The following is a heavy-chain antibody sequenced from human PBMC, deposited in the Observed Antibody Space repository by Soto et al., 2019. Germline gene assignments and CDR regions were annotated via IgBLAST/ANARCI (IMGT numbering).Heavy chain of an antibody. D-gene: IGHD2-2*01. CDR2: IVVGSGNT. J-gene: IGHJ4*02. CDR1: GFTFTSSA. CDR3: ARGGGYCSSTSCIGGSSYFDY. V-gene: IGHV1-58*01. Sequence: ASVKVSCKASGFTFTSSAVQWVRQARGQRLEWIGWIVVGSGNTNYAQKFQERVTITRDMSTSTAYMELSSLRSEDTAVYYCARGGGYCSSTSCIGGSSYFDYWGQGTLVTVSS.